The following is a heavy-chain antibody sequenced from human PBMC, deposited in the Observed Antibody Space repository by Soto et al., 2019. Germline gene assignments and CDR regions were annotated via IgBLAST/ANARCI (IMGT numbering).Heavy chain of an antibody. J-gene: IGHJ3*02. CDR1: GGSFNDDY. Sequence: SETLSLTCAVEGGSFNDDYWSWIRQPPGKGLEWIGSIYYSGSTYYNPSLKSRVTISVDTSKNQFSLKLSSVTAADTAVYYCARYCSGGSCYSDAFDIWGQGTMVTVSS. V-gene: IGHV4-34*01. CDR2: IYYSGST. D-gene: IGHD2-15*01. CDR3: ARYCSGGSCYSDAFDI.